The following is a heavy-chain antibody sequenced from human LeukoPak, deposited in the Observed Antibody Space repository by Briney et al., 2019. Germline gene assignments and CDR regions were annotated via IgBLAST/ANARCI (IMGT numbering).Heavy chain of an antibody. D-gene: IGHD3-22*01. CDR2: IYYSGGT. CDR3: ARDRYYYDSSGYDPYFDY. J-gene: IGHJ4*02. V-gene: IGHV4-59*12. Sequence: PSQTLSLTCTVSGGSISSYYWSWIRQPPGKGLEWIGYIYYSGGTNYNPSLKSRVTISVDTSKNQFSLKLSSVTAADTAVYYCARDRYYYDSSGYDPYFDYWGQGTLVTVPS. CDR1: GGSISSYY.